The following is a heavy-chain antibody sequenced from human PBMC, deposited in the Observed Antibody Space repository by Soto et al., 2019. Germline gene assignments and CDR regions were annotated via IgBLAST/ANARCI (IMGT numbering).Heavy chain of an antibody. CDR2: INSDGSST. CDR1: GFTFSSYW. V-gene: IGHV3-74*01. CDR3: ARDQRYCSGGSCYVAGY. J-gene: IGHJ4*02. Sequence: EVQLVESGGGLVQPGGSLRLSCAASGFTFSSYWMHWVRQVPGKGLVWVSRINSDGSSTGYADSVMGRFTISRDNAKNTLYLQMNSLRAEDTAVYYCARDQRYCSGGSCYVAGYWGQGTLVTVSS. D-gene: IGHD2-15*01.